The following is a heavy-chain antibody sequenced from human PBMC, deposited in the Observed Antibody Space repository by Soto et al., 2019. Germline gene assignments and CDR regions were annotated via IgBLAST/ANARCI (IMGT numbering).Heavy chain of an antibody. CDR1: GYSFTSYW. V-gene: IGHV5-51*01. Sequence: GESLKISCKGSGYSFTSYWIGWVRQMPGKGLEWMGIIYPGDSDTRYSPSFQGQVTISADKSISTAYLQWSSLTASDTAMYYCARHYDSSGRYFQHWGQGTLVTVSS. D-gene: IGHD3-22*01. CDR3: ARHYDSSGRYFQH. J-gene: IGHJ1*01. CDR2: IYPGDSDT.